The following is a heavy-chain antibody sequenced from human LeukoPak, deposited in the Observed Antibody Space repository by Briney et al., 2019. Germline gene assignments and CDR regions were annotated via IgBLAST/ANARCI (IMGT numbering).Heavy chain of an antibody. Sequence: QPGGSLRLSCAASGFTFSSYSMTWVRQAPGKGLEWVANINQDGNEKFYVDSVKGRFTISRDNAKNSLYLQMNSLRAEDTAVYYCARVLFSTMIQGRGWFDPWGQGALVTVSS. J-gene: IGHJ5*02. V-gene: IGHV3-7*04. D-gene: IGHD3-22*01. CDR1: GFTFSSYS. CDR2: INQDGNEK. CDR3: ARVLFSTMIQGRGWFDP.